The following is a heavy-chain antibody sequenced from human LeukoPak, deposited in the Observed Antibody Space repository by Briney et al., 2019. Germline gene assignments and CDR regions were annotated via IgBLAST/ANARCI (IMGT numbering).Heavy chain of an antibody. D-gene: IGHD3-22*01. Sequence: SETLSLTCAVSGGSISSGGYSWSWIRQPPGKGLEWIGYIYHSGSTNYNPSLKSRVTISVDTSKNQFSLKLSSVTAADTAVYYCARHGYYYDSSGYSVYYFDYWGQGTLVTVSS. CDR1: GGSISSGGYS. V-gene: IGHV4-30-2*01. J-gene: IGHJ4*02. CDR2: IYHSGST. CDR3: ARHGYYYDSSGYSVYYFDY.